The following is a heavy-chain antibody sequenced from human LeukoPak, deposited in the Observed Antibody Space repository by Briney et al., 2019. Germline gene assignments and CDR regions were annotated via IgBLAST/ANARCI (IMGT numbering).Heavy chain of an antibody. V-gene: IGHV3-11*04. CDR1: GFTFSDYY. CDR3: ARDGIAAAATGGYFDY. J-gene: IGHJ4*02. CDR2: ISSSGSTI. D-gene: IGHD6-13*01. Sequence: GGSLRLSCAASGFTFSDYYMNWIRQAPGKGLEWVSYISSSGSTIYYADSVKGRFTISRDNSKNTLYLQMNSLRAEDTAVYYCARDGIAAAATGGYFDYWGQGTLVTVSS.